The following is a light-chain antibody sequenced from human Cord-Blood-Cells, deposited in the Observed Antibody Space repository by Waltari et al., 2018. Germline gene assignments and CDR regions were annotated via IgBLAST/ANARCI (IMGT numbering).Light chain of an antibody. CDR1: SRDVGSYNL. CDR3: CSYAGSSTWV. J-gene: IGLJ3*02. V-gene: IGLV2-23*01. CDR2: EGS. Sequence: QYALTQPASVSGSPGQSITISCTGTSRDVGSYNLVSWYQQHPGKAPKLMIYEGSKRPSGVSNRFSGSKSGNTASLTISGLQAEDEADYYCCSYAGSSTWVFGGGTKLTVL.